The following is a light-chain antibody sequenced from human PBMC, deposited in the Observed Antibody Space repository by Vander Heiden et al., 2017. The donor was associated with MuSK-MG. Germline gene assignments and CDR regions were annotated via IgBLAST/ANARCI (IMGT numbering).Light chain of an antibody. V-gene: IGLV1-44*01. J-gene: IGLJ3*02. Sequence: SVLIQLPSASGTPGPRVTISCSGGNSNIASNSVNWYRQFPGAAPKLLVYADNRRPSGVPDRFSGSKSGTSASLAISGLQPDDEAEYHCAVWDDTLNGPVFGGGTKLTVL. CDR2: ADN. CDR3: AVWDDTLNGPV. CDR1: NSNIASNS.